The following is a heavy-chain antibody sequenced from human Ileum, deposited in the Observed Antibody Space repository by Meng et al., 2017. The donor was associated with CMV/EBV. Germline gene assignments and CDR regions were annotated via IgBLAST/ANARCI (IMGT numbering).Heavy chain of an antibody. CDR1: GFTFSGSA. CDR3: APGSGSCYPW. V-gene: IGHV3-73*01. Sequence: GESLKISCAASGFTFSGSAMHWVRQASGKGLEWVGRIKSQTNNYATAYAASVKGRFTISRDDSKNTAYLQMNSLKTEDTAVYYCAPGSGSCYPWWGQGTLVTVSS. J-gene: IGHJ4*02. CDR2: IKSQTNNYAT. D-gene: IGHD2-15*01.